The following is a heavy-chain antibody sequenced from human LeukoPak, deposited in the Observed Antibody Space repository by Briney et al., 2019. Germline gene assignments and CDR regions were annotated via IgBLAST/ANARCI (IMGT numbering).Heavy chain of an antibody. CDR2: IYTSGST. CDR1: GGSISSGSYY. V-gene: IGHV4-61*02. Sequence: SETLSLTCTVSGGSISSGSYYWSWIRQPAGKGLEWIGRIYTSGSTNYNPSLKSRVTISVDTSKNQFSLKLSSVTAADTAVYYCARGVYADWNYFDYWGQGTLVTVSS. CDR3: ARGVYADWNYFDY. J-gene: IGHJ4*02. D-gene: IGHD2-8*01.